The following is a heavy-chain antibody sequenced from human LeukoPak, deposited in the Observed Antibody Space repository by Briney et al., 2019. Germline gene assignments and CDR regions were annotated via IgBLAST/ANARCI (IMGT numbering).Heavy chain of an antibody. Sequence: PGGSLRLSCAASGFTFSSYGMHWVRQAPGKGLEWVAVISYDGSNKYYADSVKGRFTISRGIAKNTLYLQMNSLRAEDTGVYYCAKDHYWSIDYWGRGTLVTVSS. CDR1: GFTFSSYG. CDR2: ISYDGSNK. V-gene: IGHV3-30*18. CDR3: AKDHYWSIDY. D-gene: IGHD3-3*01. J-gene: IGHJ4*02.